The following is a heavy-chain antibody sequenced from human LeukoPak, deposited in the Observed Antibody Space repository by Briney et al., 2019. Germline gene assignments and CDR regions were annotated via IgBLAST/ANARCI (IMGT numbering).Heavy chain of an antibody. J-gene: IGHJ4*02. Sequence: PGGSLRLSCAASGFTLSSHAMHWVRQAPGKGLEWVAIISYDGTDRYYTDSVKGRFTISRDSSKNTLYLQMNSLRAEDTAVYYCAKSDIVPTPYCFDYWGQGTLVTVSS. CDR3: AKSDIVPTPYCFDY. D-gene: IGHD5-12*01. CDR2: ISYDGTDR. V-gene: IGHV3-30*18. CDR1: GFTLSSHA.